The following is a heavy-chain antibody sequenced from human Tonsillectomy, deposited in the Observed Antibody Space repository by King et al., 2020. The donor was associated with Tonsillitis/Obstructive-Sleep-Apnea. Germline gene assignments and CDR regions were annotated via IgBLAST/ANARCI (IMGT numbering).Heavy chain of an antibody. D-gene: IGHD4-23*01. J-gene: IGHJ5*02. CDR3: ARVFESRVVTPGNWFDP. CDR2: INPNFDDT. Sequence: VQLVESGAEVKKPGASVKVSCKASGYTFTAFYVHWVRQAPGQGLEWMGWINPNFDDTSYAQKFQGRVTMTRDTSMSTVYMQLSRLRSDDTAVYYCARVFESRVVTPGNWFDPWGEGTLVTVSS. CDR1: GYTFTAFY. V-gene: IGHV1-2*02.